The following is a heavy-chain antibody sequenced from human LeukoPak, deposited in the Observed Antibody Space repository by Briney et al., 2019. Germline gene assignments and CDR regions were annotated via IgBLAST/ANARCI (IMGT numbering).Heavy chain of an antibody. D-gene: IGHD6-13*01. CDR2: IYHSGST. CDR3: ARSGAAAGTYDY. J-gene: IGHJ4*02. CDR1: GYSISSGYY. V-gene: IGHV4-38-2*02. Sequence: SETLSLTCTVSGYSISSGYYWGWIRQPPGKGLEWIGSIYHSGSTYYNPSLKSRVTISVDTSKNQFSLKLSSVTAADTAVYYCARSGAAAGTYDYWGQGTLVTVSS.